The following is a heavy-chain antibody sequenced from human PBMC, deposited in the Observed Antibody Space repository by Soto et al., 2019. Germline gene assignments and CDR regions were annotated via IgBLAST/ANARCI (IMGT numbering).Heavy chain of an antibody. CDR1: GGSISSGGYY. Sequence: QVQLQESGPGLVKPSQTLSLTCTVSGGSISSGGYYWSWIRQHPGKGLEWIGYIYYSGSTYYNPSLKSRVTISVDTSKNQFSLKLSSVTAADTAVYYCARAPGGYNWNHPDAFDIWGQGTMVTVSS. CDR2: IYYSGST. V-gene: IGHV4-31*03. J-gene: IGHJ3*02. CDR3: ARAPGGYNWNHPDAFDI. D-gene: IGHD1-20*01.